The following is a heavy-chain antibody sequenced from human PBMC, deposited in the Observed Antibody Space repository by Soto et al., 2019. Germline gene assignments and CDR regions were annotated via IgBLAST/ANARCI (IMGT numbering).Heavy chain of an antibody. CDR2: INHSGST. D-gene: IGHD2-15*01. CDR1: GGSFSGYY. J-gene: IGHJ6*03. V-gene: IGHV4-34*01. CDR3: ARYRYCSGGSCYYYYYMDV. Sequence: SETLSLTCAVYGGSFSGYYWSWIRQPPGKGLEWIGEINHSGSTNYNPSIKSQVTKSVDTSKNQFSLKMSSVTAADTAVYYCARYRYCSGGSCYYYYYMDVWGKGTTVTVSS.